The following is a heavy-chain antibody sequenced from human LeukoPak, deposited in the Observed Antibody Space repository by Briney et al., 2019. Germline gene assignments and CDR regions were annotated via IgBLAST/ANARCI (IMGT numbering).Heavy chain of an antibody. J-gene: IGHJ5*02. D-gene: IGHD1-1*01. CDR3: AKDWGTTGTTGGLFDP. V-gene: IGHV3-33*06. CDR2: IWYDGSEK. CDR1: GFTFSRSG. Sequence: PGGSLRLSCGASGFTFSRSGMHWLRQAPGKGLEWVAIIWYDGSEKYYSDSVKGRFTISRDNSKNTVFLQMNSLRVEDTAVYYCAKDWGTTGTTGGLFDPWGQGTLVTVSS.